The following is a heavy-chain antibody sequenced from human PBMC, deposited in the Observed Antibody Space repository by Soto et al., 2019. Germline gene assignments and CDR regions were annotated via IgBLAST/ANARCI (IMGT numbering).Heavy chain of an antibody. D-gene: IGHD3-3*01. CDR3: ARGTYYDFWSGYYDPYYYYGMDV. V-gene: IGHV3-7*03. CDR2: IKQDGSEK. J-gene: IGHJ6*02. Sequence: PGGSLRLSCAASGFTFISYWMSWVRQAPGKGLEWVANIKQDGSEKYYVDSVKGRFTISRDNAKNSLYLQMNSLRAEDTAVYYCARGTYYDFWSGYYDPYYYYGMDVWGQGTTVTVSS. CDR1: GFTFISYW.